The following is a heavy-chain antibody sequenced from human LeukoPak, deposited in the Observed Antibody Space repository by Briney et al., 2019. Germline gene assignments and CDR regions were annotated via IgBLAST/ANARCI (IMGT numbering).Heavy chain of an antibody. J-gene: IGHJ5*02. CDR1: GDSISSSHYY. CDR2: IYYRGDT. D-gene: IGHD3-16*02. V-gene: IGHV4-39*07. Sequence: SETLSLTCTVPGDSISSSHYYWGWIRQSPGKGLEWIANIYYRGDTQYNPSLKRRVTISIDTSKSQFFLMLSSVTAADTAVYYCARGLLKAGVIVFVPTGSKFDPWGQGTLVTVSS. CDR3: ARGLLKAGVIVFVPTGSKFDP.